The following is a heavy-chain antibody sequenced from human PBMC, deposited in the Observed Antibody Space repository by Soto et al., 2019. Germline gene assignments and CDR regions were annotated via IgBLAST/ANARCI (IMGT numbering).Heavy chain of an antibody. CDR1: GGSISSSSYY. CDR2: IYYSGST. J-gene: IGHJ5*02. Sequence: SETLSLTCTVSGGSISSSSYYWGWIRQPPGKLLEWIGSIYYSGSTYYNPSLKSRVTISVDTSKNQFSLKMSSVTAADTAVYYCARHYYDSSGYPYNWFDPWGQGTLVTVSS. V-gene: IGHV4-39*01. D-gene: IGHD3-22*01. CDR3: ARHYYDSSGYPYNWFDP.